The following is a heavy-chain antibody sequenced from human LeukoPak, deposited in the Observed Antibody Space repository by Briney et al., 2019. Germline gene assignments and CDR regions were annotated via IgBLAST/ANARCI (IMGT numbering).Heavy chain of an antibody. CDR1: GGSISSYY. CDR2: IYYSGST. Sequence: SETLSLTCTVSGGSISSYYWSWIRQPPGKGLEWIGYIYYSGSTNYNPSLKSRVTISVDTSKNQFSLKLSSVTAADTAVYYCARQGIAARRDNWFNPWGQGTLVTVSS. CDR3: ARQGIAARRDNWFNP. D-gene: IGHD6-6*01. J-gene: IGHJ5*02. V-gene: IGHV4-59*08.